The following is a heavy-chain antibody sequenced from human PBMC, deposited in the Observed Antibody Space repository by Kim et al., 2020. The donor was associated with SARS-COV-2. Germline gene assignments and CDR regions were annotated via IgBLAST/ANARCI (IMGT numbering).Heavy chain of an antibody. CDR1: GYTFTSYY. D-gene: IGHD3-9*01. CDR3: ARVAYYDILTGYPSPLDY. Sequence: ASVKVSCKASGYTFTSYYMHWVRQAPGQGLEWMGIINPSGGSTSYAQKFQSRVTMTRDTSTSTVYMELSSLRSEDTAVYYCARVAYYDILTGYPSPLDYWGQGTLVTVSS. J-gene: IGHJ4*02. CDR2: INPSGGST. V-gene: IGHV1-46*01.